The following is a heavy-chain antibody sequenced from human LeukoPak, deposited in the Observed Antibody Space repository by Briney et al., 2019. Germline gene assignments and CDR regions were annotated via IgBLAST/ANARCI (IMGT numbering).Heavy chain of an antibody. V-gene: IGHV3-15*01. CDR3: MRAYPYDY. CDR1: GFTFSSYA. J-gene: IGHJ4*02. CDR2: IKSKTDGGTA. Sequence: PGRSLRLSCAASGFTFSSYAMHWVRQAPGKGLEWVGRIKSKTDGGTAEYAATVKGRFTISRDDSKNTLFLQMNSLKTEDTAVYYCMRAYPYDYWGQGTLVTVSS. D-gene: IGHD1-26*01.